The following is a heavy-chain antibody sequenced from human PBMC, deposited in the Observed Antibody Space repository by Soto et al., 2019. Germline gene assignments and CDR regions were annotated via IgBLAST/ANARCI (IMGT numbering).Heavy chain of an antibody. CDR1: GYTFTSYY. V-gene: IGHV1-46*03. Sequence: VSVKVSCKACGYTFTSYYMHWVRQAPGQGLEWMGTINPSGGSTSYAQKFQGRVTMTRDTSTSTVYMELSSLRSEDTAVYYCARAPGIVVVAARWGIGCFDPWGQGTLVTVSS. J-gene: IGHJ5*02. D-gene: IGHD2-15*01. CDR2: INPSGGST. CDR3: ARAPGIVVVAARWGIGCFDP.